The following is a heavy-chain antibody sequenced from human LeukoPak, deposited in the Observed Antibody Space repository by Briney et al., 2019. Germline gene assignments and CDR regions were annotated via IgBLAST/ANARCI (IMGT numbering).Heavy chain of an antibody. D-gene: IGHD2-2*01. CDR1: AYTFTVDY. CDR2: VNTNSGGA. Sequence: AASVKVSCKASAYTFTVDYLHWVRQAPGPGLELMGRVNTNSGGANYAQNFQGRVTMTRDTAISTAHMELSRLRSDDTTVYYCARSYCIGTNCYSHLFDYWGQGTLVTVSS. V-gene: IGHV1-2*06. J-gene: IGHJ4*02. CDR3: ARSYCIGTNCYSHLFDY.